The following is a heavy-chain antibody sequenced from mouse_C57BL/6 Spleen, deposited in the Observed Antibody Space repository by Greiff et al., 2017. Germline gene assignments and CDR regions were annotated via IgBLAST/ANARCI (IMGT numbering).Heavy chain of an antibody. CDR1: GYTFTSYG. CDR3: AREGYYYGSSYRYFDV. Sequence: QVQLQQSGAELARPGASVKLSCKASGYTFTSYGISWVKQRTGQGLEWIGEISPRSGNTYYNEKFKGKATLTADKSSSTAYMELRSLTSEDSAVYFCAREGYYYGSSYRYFDVWGTGTTVTVSS. J-gene: IGHJ1*03. V-gene: IGHV1-81*01. CDR2: ISPRSGNT. D-gene: IGHD1-1*01.